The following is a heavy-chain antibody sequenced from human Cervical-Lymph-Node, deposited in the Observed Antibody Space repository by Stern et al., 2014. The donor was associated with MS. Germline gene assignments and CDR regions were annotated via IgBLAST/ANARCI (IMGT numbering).Heavy chain of an antibody. D-gene: IGHD1-26*01. V-gene: IGHV3-48*02. CDR3: ARPQRGSYYAYYFDY. CDR1: GFTFSSYS. CDR2: ISSSSSTI. J-gene: IGHJ4*02. Sequence: EVPLEESGGGLVKPGGSLRLSCAASGFTFSSYSMNWVRQAPGKGLEWVSHISSSSSTIYYADSVKGRFTISRDNAKNSLYLQMNSLRDEDTAVYYCARPQRGSYYAYYFDYWGQGTLVTVSS.